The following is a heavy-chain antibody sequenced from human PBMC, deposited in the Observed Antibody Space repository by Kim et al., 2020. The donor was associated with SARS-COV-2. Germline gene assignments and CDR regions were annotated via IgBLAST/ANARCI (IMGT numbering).Heavy chain of an antibody. J-gene: IGHJ6*03. CDR2: FYENGTT. D-gene: IGHD3-3*01. Sequence: SETLSLTCTVSGSSFSSGIYYWNWIRQHPGQDLEWIVYFYENGTTHYNPSRKRPVTISKYTSKNQFSLRLISVTAADASIYFCPRVDLVGGFLNFWGKGT. CDR3: PRVDLVGGFLNF. V-gene: IGHV4-31*01. CDR1: GSSFSSGIYY.